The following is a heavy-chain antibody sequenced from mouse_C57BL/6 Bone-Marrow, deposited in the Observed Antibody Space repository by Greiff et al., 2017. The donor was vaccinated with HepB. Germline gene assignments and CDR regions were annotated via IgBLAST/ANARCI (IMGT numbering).Heavy chain of an antibody. J-gene: IGHJ4*01. CDR2: ISDGGSYT. Sequence: DVHLVESGGGLVKPGGSLKLSCAASGFTFSSYAMSWVRQTPEKRLELVATISDGGSYTYYPDNVKGRFTISRDNAKNNLYLQMSHLKSEDTAMYYCAREMVTTGYAMDYWGQGTSVTVSS. CDR1: GFTFSSYA. CDR3: AREMVTTGYAMDY. D-gene: IGHD2-2*01. V-gene: IGHV5-4*01.